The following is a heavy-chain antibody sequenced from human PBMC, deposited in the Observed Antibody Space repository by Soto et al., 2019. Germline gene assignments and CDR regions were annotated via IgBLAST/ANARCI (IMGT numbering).Heavy chain of an antibody. CDR1: GGSFSGYY. D-gene: IGHD3-10*01. CDR3: ARGVGYYGSRSYSYYYYYGMDV. V-gene: IGHV4-34*01. CDR2: INHSGST. J-gene: IGHJ6*02. Sequence: SETLSLTCAVYGGSFSGYYWSWIRQPPGKGLEWIGEINHSGSTTYNPSLKSRVTISVHTSKNQFSLKLSSVTAADTAVYYCARGVGYYGSRSYSYYYYYGMDVWGQGTTVTVSS.